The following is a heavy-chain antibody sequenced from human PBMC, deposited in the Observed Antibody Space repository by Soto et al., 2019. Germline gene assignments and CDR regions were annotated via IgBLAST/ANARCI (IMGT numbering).Heavy chain of an antibody. CDR3: AREDYYGWRWFDP. V-gene: IGHV4-30-4*01. Sequence: QVQLQESGPGLVKPSQTLSLTCTVSGGSISSGDYYWSWIRQPPGKGLEWIGYIYYSGRTYYNTSLKSRLTISLDTSKNQFSLKLSSVTAADTAVYYCAREDYYGWRWFDPWGQGTLVTVSS. CDR1: GGSISSGDYY. CDR2: IYYSGRT. D-gene: IGHD3-10*01. J-gene: IGHJ5*02.